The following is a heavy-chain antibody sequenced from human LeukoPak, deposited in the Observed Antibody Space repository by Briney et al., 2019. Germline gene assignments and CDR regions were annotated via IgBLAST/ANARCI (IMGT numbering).Heavy chain of an antibody. CDR3: IRETHVGLHLEY. V-gene: IGHV3-74*03. Sequence: GGSLRLSCTASGFTFTTYWMHWVRQAQGKVLVWVARINTDGRVTTYAESVKGRFTVSRDNAENTLYLEMNNLRPEDTAVYYCIRETHVGLHLEYWGQGTLATVTS. D-gene: IGHD3-10*02. J-gene: IGHJ4*02. CDR1: GFTFTTYW. CDR2: INTDGRVT.